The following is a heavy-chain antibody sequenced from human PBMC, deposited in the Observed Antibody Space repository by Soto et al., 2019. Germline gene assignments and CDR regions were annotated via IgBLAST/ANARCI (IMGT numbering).Heavy chain of an antibody. Sequence: SETLSLTCTVSGGSISSYYWSWIRQPPGKGLEWIGYIYYSGSTNYNPSLKSRVTISVDTSKNQFSLKLSSVTAADTAVYYCASTSGSSGYDYYYYYYYMDGWGKGTTVTFSS. V-gene: IGHV4-59*01. CDR2: IYYSGST. CDR3: ASTSGSSGYDYYYYYYYMDG. D-gene: IGHD5-12*01. CDR1: GGSISSYY. J-gene: IGHJ6*03.